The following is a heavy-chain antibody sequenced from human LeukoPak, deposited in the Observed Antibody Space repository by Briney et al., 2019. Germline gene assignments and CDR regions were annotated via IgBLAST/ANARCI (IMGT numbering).Heavy chain of an antibody. Sequence: HPGGSLRLSCAASGFSFSSYTMSWVRQAPGKGLEWVSAIGGTGSSTFYSDAVKGRFTISRDNSKNTLYLQMNSLRAEDTAVYYCAKDRKVVPAAIELDYWGQGTLVTVSS. J-gene: IGHJ4*02. D-gene: IGHD2-2*02. CDR2: IGGTGSST. CDR3: AKDRKVVPAAIELDY. CDR1: GFSFSSYT. V-gene: IGHV3-23*01.